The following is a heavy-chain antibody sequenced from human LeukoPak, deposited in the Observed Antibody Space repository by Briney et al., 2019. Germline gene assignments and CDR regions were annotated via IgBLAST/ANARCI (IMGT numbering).Heavy chain of an antibody. V-gene: IGHV4-59*01. CDR1: GGSISSYY. Sequence: SETLSLTCTVSGGSISSYYWSWIRQPPRQGMEWIGYIYYSGSTNYNRSLKSRVTISVDTSKNQFSLKLSSVTAAGTAVYYCARGGPDFWSGYRLYGMDVWGQGTTVTVSS. CDR3: ARGGPDFWSGYRLYGMDV. J-gene: IGHJ6*02. CDR2: IYYSGST. D-gene: IGHD3-3*01.